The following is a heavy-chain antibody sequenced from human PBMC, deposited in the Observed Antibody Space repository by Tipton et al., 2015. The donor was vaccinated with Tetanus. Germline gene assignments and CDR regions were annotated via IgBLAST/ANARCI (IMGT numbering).Heavy chain of an antibody. V-gene: IGHV3-15*07. CDR2: IKSKTDGGTT. CDR3: TAAGIVGSGARGAY. J-gene: IGHJ4*02. D-gene: IGHD1-26*01. CDR1: GLFFKNAW. Sequence: SLRLSCATSGLFFKNAWMNWVRQAPGKGLEWVGRIKSKTDGGTTGYAARVKDRISNSRDDSKNTLLLHMHSLKTEDAAGCYCTAAGIVGSGARGAYWGRGSLVTVAS.